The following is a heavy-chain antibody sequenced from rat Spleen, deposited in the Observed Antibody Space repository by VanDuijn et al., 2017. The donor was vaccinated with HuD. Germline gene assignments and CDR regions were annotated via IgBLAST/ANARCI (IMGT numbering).Heavy chain of an antibody. CDR1: GFIFSDHY. D-gene: IGHD1-6*01. CDR2: IIYDGSRT. J-gene: IGHJ3*01. V-gene: IGHV5S10*01. Sequence: EVQLVESGGGLVQTGRSLKLSCAASGFIFSDHYVAWVRQAPMKGLEWVATIIYDGSRTFYRDSVKGRFTISRDNAKSTLFLQMDSLTSEDTATYYCATGPRVLRIDWFAYWGQGTLVTVSS. CDR3: ATGPRVLRIDWFAY.